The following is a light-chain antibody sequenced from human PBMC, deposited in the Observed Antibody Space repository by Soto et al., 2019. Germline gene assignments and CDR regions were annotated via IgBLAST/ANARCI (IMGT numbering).Light chain of an antibody. CDR2: GSS. J-gene: IGKJ1*01. CDR3: QQYGASPIM. Sequence: EIVLTQSPGTLSLSLGERATLSCRASQSVPTIFLAWYRQKPGQAPRLLIYGSSHRATGIPDRFSGSGSGTDFTLTISRLEPEDFAVYYCQQYGASPIMFGQGTKVEIK. V-gene: IGKV3-20*01. CDR1: QSVPTIF.